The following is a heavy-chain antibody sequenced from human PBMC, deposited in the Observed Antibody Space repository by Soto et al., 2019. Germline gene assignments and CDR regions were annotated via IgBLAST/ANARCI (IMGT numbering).Heavy chain of an antibody. CDR2: ISGSGGST. V-gene: IGHV3-23*01. CDR3: AKAFRYSSSSGDYYYYMDV. D-gene: IGHD6-6*01. CDR1: GFTFSSYA. J-gene: IGHJ6*03. Sequence: GGSLRLSCAASGFTFSSYAMSWVRQAPGKGLEWVSAISGSGGSTYYADSVKGRFTISRDNSKNTLYRQMNSLRAEDTAVYYCAKAFRYSSSSGDYYYYMDVWGKGTTVTVSS.